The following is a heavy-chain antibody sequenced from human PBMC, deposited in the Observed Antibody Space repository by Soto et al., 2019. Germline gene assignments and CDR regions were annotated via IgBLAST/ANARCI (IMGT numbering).Heavy chain of an antibody. J-gene: IGHJ4*02. Sequence: QVQLVQSGAEVKKPGASVKVSCKASGYTFTSYYMHWVRQAPGQGLEWMGIINPSGGSTSYAQKFQGRVTMTRDTSTSTVYMELSSRRSEDKAVYYCARTYCSGGSCSAGVYWGQGTLVTVSS. V-gene: IGHV1-46*03. D-gene: IGHD2-15*01. CDR3: ARTYCSGGSCSAGVY. CDR1: GYTFTSYY. CDR2: INPSGGST.